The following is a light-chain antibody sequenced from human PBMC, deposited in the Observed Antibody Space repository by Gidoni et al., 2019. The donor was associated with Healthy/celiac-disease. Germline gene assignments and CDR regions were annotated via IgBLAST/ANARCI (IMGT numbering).Light chain of an antibody. J-gene: IGKJ2*02. CDR2: DAS. V-gene: IGKV3-11*01. CDR3: QQRSNGPPST. Sequence: EIVLTQSPATLSLSPGERATLSCRASQRVSSYLAWYQQKPGQAPRLLIDDASNRATGIPARFSGSGSGTDFTLTISRLEPEDFAVYYGQQRSNGPPSTFXXXTKLEIK. CDR1: QRVSSY.